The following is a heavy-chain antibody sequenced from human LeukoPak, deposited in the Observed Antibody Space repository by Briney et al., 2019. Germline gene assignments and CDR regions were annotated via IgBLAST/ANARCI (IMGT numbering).Heavy chain of an antibody. CDR3: ARDRRYSGYDYWGWGYYYYMDV. J-gene: IGHJ6*03. CDR2: INPNSGGT. Sequence: GASVKVSCKASGYTFTSYGISWVRQAPGQGLEWMGWINPNSGGTNYAQKFQGRVTMTRDTSISTAYMELSRLRSDDTAVYYCARDRRYSGYDYWGWGYYYYMDVWGKGTTVTISS. D-gene: IGHD5-12*01. V-gene: IGHV1-2*02. CDR1: GYTFTSYG.